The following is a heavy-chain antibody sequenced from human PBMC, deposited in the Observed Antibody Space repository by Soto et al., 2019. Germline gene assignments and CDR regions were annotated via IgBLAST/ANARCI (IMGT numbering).Heavy chain of an antibody. CDR2: IYWNDDK. J-gene: IGHJ4*02. D-gene: IGHD3-16*01. CDR3: AHSPWGAAPDY. Sequence: SGPTLVNPTETLTLTCTVSGFPLSARGVGVGWIRQSPGKALEWLAIIYWNDDKRYSPSLKSRLTITKDTSKNQVILTMTNTDPVDTAKYYCAHSPWGAAPDYWGQGTLVTVSS. V-gene: IGHV2-5*01. CDR1: GFPLSARGVG.